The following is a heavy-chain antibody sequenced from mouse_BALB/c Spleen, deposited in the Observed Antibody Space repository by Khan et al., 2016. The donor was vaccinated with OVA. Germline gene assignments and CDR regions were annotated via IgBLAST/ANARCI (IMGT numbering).Heavy chain of an antibody. Sequence: VQLQESGAELAKPGASVKMSCKASGYTFTSYWMHWVKQRPGQGLEWIGYINPSTGYTEYNQRFKDKATLTADKSSSTAYMQLSSLTSEESAVYYCANHGSSFAWLTYWGQGTLVTVSA. CDR1: GYTFTSYW. CDR3: ANHGSSFAWLTY. D-gene: IGHD1-1*01. CDR2: INPSTGYT. V-gene: IGHV1-7*01. J-gene: IGHJ3*01.